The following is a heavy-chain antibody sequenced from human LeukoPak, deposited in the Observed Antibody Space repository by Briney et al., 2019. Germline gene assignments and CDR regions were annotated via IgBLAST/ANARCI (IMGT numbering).Heavy chain of an antibody. V-gene: IGHV3-48*03. J-gene: IGHJ4*02. CDR2: ISSSGSTI. D-gene: IGHD3-9*01. CDR3: AREDILTGYFIDY. CDR1: GFTFSSYE. Sequence: PGGSLRLSCAASGFTFSSYEMNWVRQAPGKGPEWVSYISSSGSTIYYADSVKGRFTISRDNAKNSLYLQMNSLRAEDTAVYYCAREDILTGYFIDYWGQGTLVTVSS.